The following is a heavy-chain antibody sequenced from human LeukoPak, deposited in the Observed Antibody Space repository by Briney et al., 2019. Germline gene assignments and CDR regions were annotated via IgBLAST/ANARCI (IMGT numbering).Heavy chain of an antibody. CDR3: AGGDIVVVPAAMDY. Sequence: GGSLRLSCAASGFTFSDYYMSWIRQAPGKGLEWVSYISSSGSTIYYADSVKGRFTISRDNAKNSLYLQMNSLRAEDTAVYYCAGGDIVVVPAAMDYWGQGTLVTVSS. J-gene: IGHJ4*02. CDR2: ISSSGSTI. V-gene: IGHV3-11*04. D-gene: IGHD2-2*01. CDR1: GFTFSDYY.